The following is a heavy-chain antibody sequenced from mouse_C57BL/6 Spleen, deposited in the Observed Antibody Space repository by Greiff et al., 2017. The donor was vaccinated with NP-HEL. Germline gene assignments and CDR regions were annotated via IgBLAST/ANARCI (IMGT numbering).Heavy chain of an antibody. CDR2: IDPETGGT. CDR3: TRRDDNDGDWYFDV. Sequence: VQLQQSGAELVRPGASVTLSCKASGYTFTDYEMHWVKQTPVHGLEWIGAIDPETGGTAYNQKFKGKAILTADKSSSTAYMELRSLTSEDSAVYSCTRRDDNDGDWYFDVWGTGTTLTVSS. J-gene: IGHJ1*03. CDR1: GYTFTDYE. V-gene: IGHV1-15*01. D-gene: IGHD2-12*01.